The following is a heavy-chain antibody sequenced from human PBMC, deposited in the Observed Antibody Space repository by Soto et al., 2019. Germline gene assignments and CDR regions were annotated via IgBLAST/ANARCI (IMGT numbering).Heavy chain of an antibody. Sequence: QVQLVQSGAEVKKPGSSVKVSCKASGGTFSSYAISWVRQAPGQGLEWMGGIIPIFGTANYAQKLQGSVTLTTDESTSTAYMELSRLGSEDTAVYYCARDPYMVAYNTVYYYYGMAVWGQGTTVTVSS. D-gene: IGHD5-12*01. CDR3: ARDPYMVAYNTVYYYYGMAV. CDR2: IIPIFGTA. CDR1: GGTFSSYA. V-gene: IGHV1-69*05. J-gene: IGHJ6*02.